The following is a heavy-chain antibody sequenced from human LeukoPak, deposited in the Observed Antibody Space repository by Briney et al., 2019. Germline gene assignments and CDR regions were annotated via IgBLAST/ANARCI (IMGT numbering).Heavy chain of an antibody. Sequence: SETLSLTCAVSGGSISSGGYSWSWIRQPPGKGLEWIGYIYHSGSTYYNPSLKSRVTISVDRSKNQFSLKLSSVTAADTAVYYCARVVVGATTGFDYWGQGTLVTASS. V-gene: IGHV4-30-2*01. D-gene: IGHD1-26*01. CDR3: ARVVVGATTGFDY. J-gene: IGHJ4*02. CDR1: GGSISSGGYS. CDR2: IYHSGST.